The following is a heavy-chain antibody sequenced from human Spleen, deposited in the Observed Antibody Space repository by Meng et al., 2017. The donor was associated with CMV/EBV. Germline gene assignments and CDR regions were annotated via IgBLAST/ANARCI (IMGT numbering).Heavy chain of an antibody. V-gene: IGHV3-21*01. CDR2: ISSSSSYI. CDR1: GVTFSSYS. CDR3: ARETVTTWYFDY. Sequence: VGGLVEPVGSLRLSCAAAGVTFSSYSMNWVRQAPGKGLEWVSSISSSSSYIYYADSVKGRFTISRDNSKNTLYLQMNSLRAEDTAVYYCARETVTTWYFDYWGQGTLVTVSS. J-gene: IGHJ4*02. D-gene: IGHD4-17*01.